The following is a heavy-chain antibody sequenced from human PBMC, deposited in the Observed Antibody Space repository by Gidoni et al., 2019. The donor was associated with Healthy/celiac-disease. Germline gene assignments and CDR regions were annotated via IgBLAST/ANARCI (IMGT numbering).Heavy chain of an antibody. D-gene: IGHD2-15*01. CDR1: GGSISSSNW. V-gene: IGHV4-4*02. CDR3: ARDGAYCSGGSCSSFDY. Sequence: QVQLQESGPGLVKPSGTLSLTCAVSGGSISSSNWWSWVRQPPGKGLEWIGEIYHSGSTNYNPSLKSRVTISVDKSKNQFSLKLSSVTAADTAVYYCARDGAYCSGGSCSSFDYWGQGTLVTVSS. CDR2: IYHSGST. J-gene: IGHJ4*02.